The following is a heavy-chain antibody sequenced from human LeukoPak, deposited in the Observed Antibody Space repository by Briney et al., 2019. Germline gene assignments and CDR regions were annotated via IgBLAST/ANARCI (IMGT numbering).Heavy chain of an antibody. CDR1: GFTFSSYA. V-gene: IGHV3-23*01. Sequence: GGSLRLSCTASGFTFSSYAMSWVRQAPGKGLEWVSAISGSGGSTYYADSVKGRFTISRDNSKNTLYLQMNSLRAEDTAVYYCAKALGRGGLQSPSGVYWGQGTLVTVSS. CDR3: AKALGRGGLQSPSGVY. J-gene: IGHJ4*02. CDR2: ISGSGGST. D-gene: IGHD3-10*01.